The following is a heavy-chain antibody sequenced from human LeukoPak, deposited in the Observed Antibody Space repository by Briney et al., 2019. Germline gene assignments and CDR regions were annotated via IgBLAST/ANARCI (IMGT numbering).Heavy chain of an antibody. CDR2: IYNSGST. V-gene: IGHV4-59*01. CDR3: ARYLRIEGKYYFDY. Sequence: SETLSLTCTVSDASISSDYWSWIRQPPGKGLEWIGYIYNSGSTNYNPSLKSRVTMSVDTSKNQFSLKVTSVTAADTAVYYCARYLRIEGKYYFDYWGQGTLVTVSS. CDR1: DASISSDY. D-gene: IGHD1-26*01. J-gene: IGHJ4*02.